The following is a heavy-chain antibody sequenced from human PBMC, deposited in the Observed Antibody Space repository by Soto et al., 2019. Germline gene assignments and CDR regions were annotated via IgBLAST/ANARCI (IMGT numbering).Heavy chain of an antibody. D-gene: IGHD5-12*01. CDR1: GFTFADYT. J-gene: IGHJ4*02. V-gene: IGHV3-49*03. CDR2: IRNKAYGGTT. Sequence: PGGSLSLSCTASGFTFADYTLSWFRQAPGKGLEWLGFIRNKAYGGTTEYAASVKGRFTISRDDSKSIAYLLMNSLKTEDTAMYYCTRDGRYSGYPPPAFWGQGTQVTVSS. CDR3: TRDGRYSGYPPPAF.